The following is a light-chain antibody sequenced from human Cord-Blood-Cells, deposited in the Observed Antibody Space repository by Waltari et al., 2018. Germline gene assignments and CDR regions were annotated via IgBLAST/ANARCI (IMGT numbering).Light chain of an antibody. CDR3: QHYDNLPLS. V-gene: IGKV1-33*01. CDR2: DAS. CDR1: QDISKY. J-gene: IGKJ4*01. Sequence: DIQMTQSPSSLSASVGDRVTITCEASQDISKYLNWYQQKPGKAPKLLIYDASNLETGVPSRFSGGGSGTDFTFTISSLQPEDIATYYCQHYDNLPLSFGGGTKVEIK.